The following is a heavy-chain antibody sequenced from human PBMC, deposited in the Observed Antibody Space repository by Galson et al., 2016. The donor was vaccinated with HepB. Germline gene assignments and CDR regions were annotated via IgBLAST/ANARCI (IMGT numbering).Heavy chain of an antibody. CDR2: IYYSGNT. V-gene: IGHV4-39*01. D-gene: IGHD3-10*01. CDR3: ARQNRIQLWYEAFDY. CDR1: GDSISSSYYY. J-gene: IGHJ4*02. Sequence: ETLSLTCSVSGDSISSSYYYWGWIRQPPGKGLEWIGIIYYSGNTYYNPSLKSRVTISVDTSKNQFSLRLSSVTAADSAVYYCARQNRIQLWYEAFDYWGQGTLVTVSS.